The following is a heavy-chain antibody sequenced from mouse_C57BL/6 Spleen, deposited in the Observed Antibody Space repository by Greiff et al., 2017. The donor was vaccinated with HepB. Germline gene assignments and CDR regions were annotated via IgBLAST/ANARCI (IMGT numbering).Heavy chain of an antibody. Sequence: QVHVKQSGAELVKPGASVKLSCKASGYTFTSYWMHWVKQRPGQGLEWIGMIHPNSGSTNYNEKFKSKATLTVDKSSSTASMQLSSLTSEDSAVYYCSRAAYDSNYPWSAYWGQGTLFTVSA. CDR2: IHPNSGST. D-gene: IGHD2-5*01. J-gene: IGHJ3*01. V-gene: IGHV1-64*01. CDR1: GYTFTSYW. CDR3: SRAAYDSNYPWSAY.